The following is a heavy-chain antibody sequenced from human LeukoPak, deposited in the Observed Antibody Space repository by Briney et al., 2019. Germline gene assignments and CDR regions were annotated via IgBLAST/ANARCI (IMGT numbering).Heavy chain of an antibody. V-gene: IGHV3-23*01. CDR2: ISASGGTT. CDR1: GFTFSSKA. CDR3: AKGDVLPSYPTFDY. Sequence: GGSLRLSCAASGFTFSSKALSWVRQAPGRGLEWASVISASGGTTYYADSVKGRFTISRDTSKDTVYLQMHSLRAEDTAVYYCAKGDVLPSYPTFDYWGQGTLVTVSS. D-gene: IGHD3-9*01. J-gene: IGHJ4*02.